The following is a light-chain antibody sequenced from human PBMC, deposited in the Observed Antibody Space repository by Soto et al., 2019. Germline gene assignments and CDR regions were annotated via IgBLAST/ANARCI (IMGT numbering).Light chain of an antibody. J-gene: IGLJ2*01. CDR2: EAS. CDR3: CSYGRSVV. V-gene: IGLV2-23*01. Sequence: QSALTQPASVSGSPGQSITISCTGISNDVGTYNLVSWYQHHPGKAPKLIIYEASKRPSGVPNRFSGSKSGNTASLTISGPHAEDEADYYCCSYGRSVVFGGGTKVTGL. CDR1: SNDVGTYNL.